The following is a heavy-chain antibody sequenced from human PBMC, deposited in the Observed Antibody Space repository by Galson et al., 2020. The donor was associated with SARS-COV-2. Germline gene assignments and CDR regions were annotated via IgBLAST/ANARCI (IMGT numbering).Heavy chain of an antibody. CDR2: FDPEDGET. J-gene: IGHJ6*02. CDR3: ATAPAWTGKYYYGMDV. Sequence: ASVKVSCKVSGYTLPELSMHWVRQAPGKGLEWIGGFDPEDGETIYAQKFQGRVTMTEDTSTETAYMELSSLRSEDTAVYYCATAPAWTGKYYYGMDVWGQGTTVTVSS. D-gene: IGHD1-1*01. V-gene: IGHV1-24*01. CDR1: GYTLPELS.